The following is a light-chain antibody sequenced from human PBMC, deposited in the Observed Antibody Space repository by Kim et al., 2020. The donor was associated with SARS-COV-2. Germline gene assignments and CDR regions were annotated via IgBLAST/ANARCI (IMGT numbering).Light chain of an antibody. CDR1: QPISNY. V-gene: IGKV1-39*01. CDR2: AAS. CDR3: QQCYTTPWT. Sequence: APVGDRVTITCRTSQPISNYLNWYQQIPGKAPKLLLYAASSLQSGVPSRFSGSGSGTDFTLTLSSLQPEDSATYFCQQCYTTPWTFGQGTKVDIK. J-gene: IGKJ2*02.